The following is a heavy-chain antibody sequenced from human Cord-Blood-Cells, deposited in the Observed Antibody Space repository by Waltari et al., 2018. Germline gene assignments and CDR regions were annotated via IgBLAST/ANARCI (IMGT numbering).Heavy chain of an antibody. V-gene: IGHV4-30-4*01. CDR2: IYYSGST. D-gene: IGHD4-17*01. CDR1: GGSISSGDYY. Sequence: QVQLQESGPGLVKPSQTLSLTCTVSGGSISSGDYYWSWIRKPPGKGLEWIGYIYYSGSTYYNPSLKSRVTISVDTSKNQFSLKLSSVTAADTAVYYCAREGRQGYGDYVLGAFDIWGQGTMVTVSS. J-gene: IGHJ3*02. CDR3: AREGRQGYGDYVLGAFDI.